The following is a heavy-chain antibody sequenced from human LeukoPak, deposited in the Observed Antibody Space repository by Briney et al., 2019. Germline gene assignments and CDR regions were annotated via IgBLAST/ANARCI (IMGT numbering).Heavy chain of an antibody. CDR2: IYHSGST. D-gene: IGHD2-8*01. V-gene: IGHV4-38-2*02. CDR3: ARLVPPGSFDY. Sequence: SEALSLTYTVSGYSISSTYYWGWIRQPPGKGLEWIGNIYHSGSTYYNASLKSRVTISVDTSKNQFSLKLSSVTAADTAVYYCARLVPPGSFDYWGQGTLVTVSS. CDR1: GYSISSTYY. J-gene: IGHJ4*02.